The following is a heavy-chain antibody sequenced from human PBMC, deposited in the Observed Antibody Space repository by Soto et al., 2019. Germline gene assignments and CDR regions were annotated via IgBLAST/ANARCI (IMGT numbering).Heavy chain of an antibody. V-gene: IGHV1-18*01. CDR2: ISTYNGDT. CDR3: ARQGSWPYYYYGLDV. CDR1: CYTFTTSV. D-gene: IGHD1-26*01. Sequence: GPGVRKPGASVKVSCEASCYTFTTSVISCVRQVPGQGLEWMGWISTYNGDTNSAQNFQGRVLMTADTSTGTAYMELMSLKSDDTAVYYCARQGSWPYYYYGLDVWGQGTTVTVSS. J-gene: IGHJ6*02.